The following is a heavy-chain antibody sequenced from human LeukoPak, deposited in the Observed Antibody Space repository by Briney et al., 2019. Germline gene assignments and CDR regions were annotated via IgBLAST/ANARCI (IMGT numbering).Heavy chain of an antibody. CDR2: ISTYNGKT. Sequence: ASLKLSCKASGYTFTSYGISWVRQAPGQGLEWVGWISTYNGKTTYAQNPPGRVTMTTDTSTSTAYMALRNLRSDDTAVYYCARDPVVVPAAIGLDAFDFWGQGTMVTVSS. J-gene: IGHJ3*01. D-gene: IGHD2-2*02. CDR1: GYTFTSYG. V-gene: IGHV1-18*01. CDR3: ARDPVVVPAAIGLDAFDF.